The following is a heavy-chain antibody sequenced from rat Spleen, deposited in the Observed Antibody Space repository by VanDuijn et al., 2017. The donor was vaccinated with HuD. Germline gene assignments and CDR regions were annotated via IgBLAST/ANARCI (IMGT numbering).Heavy chain of an antibody. CDR3: ARLKEPFDY. J-gene: IGHJ2*01. CDR2: ISPSGGST. CDR1: GFTFSSFP. V-gene: IGHV5-46*01. Sequence: EVQLVESGGGLVQPGRSMKLSCVASGFTFSSFPMAWVRQAPTKGLEWVATISPSGGSTYYRDSVKGRFTVSRDNAKSTLYLQMNSLRSEDTATYYCARLKEPFDYWGQGVMVTVSS.